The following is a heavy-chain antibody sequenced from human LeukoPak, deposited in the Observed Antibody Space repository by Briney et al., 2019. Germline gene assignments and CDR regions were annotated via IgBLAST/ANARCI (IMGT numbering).Heavy chain of an antibody. CDR2: IYNSGNT. Sequence: SETLSLTRTVSGGSISSYYWTWIRQPPGKGLEWIGYIYNSGNTNYNPSLRSRVTISVDTSKNQFSLKLTSVTSADTAIYYCAREVAGTLNFDYWGQGTLVTVSS. CDR3: AREVAGTLNFDY. D-gene: IGHD6-19*01. CDR1: GGSISSYY. J-gene: IGHJ4*02. V-gene: IGHV4-59*01.